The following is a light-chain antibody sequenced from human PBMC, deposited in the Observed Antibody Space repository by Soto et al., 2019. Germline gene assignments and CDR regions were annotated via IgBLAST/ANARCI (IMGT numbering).Light chain of an antibody. CDR2: AAS. J-gene: IGKJ1*01. CDR3: QKYNSGPRT. CDR1: QGITNY. V-gene: IGKV1-27*01. Sequence: DIQMTQSPSSLSASVGDRVTITCRASQGITNYLAWYQQKPGKVPKLLIYAASTLQSGVPSRFSGSGSGTDFTLTIAGLQPEDVATYYCQKYNSGPRTFGQGTMVEIK.